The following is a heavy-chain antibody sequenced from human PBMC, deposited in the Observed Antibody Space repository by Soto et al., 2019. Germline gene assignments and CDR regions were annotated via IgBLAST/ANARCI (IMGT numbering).Heavy chain of an antibody. Sequence: PGGALRLSCEDSGFTFSIDSMNWVRQVPGKGLEWVASISSGSSDTWYADSVKGRFIISRDNAQNSLFLQMNTLRPEDTAMYYCARVAYWGPGTQVTVSS. J-gene: IGHJ4*02. D-gene: IGHD2-15*01. V-gene: IGHV3-21*01. CDR2: ISSGSSDT. CDR1: GFTFSIDS. CDR3: ARVAY.